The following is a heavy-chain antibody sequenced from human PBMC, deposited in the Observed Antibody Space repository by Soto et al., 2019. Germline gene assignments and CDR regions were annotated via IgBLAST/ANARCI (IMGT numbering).Heavy chain of an antibody. CDR3: AHIDCSRNSCAFQY. CDR2: IYWDDDK. J-gene: IGHJ4*02. D-gene: IGHD2-2*01. Sequence: SGPTLVNPTQTLTLTCTFSGFSLSTSGVGVGWIRQPPGKALEWLALIYWDDDKRYSPSLKSRLTITKDTSKNQVVLGMTNVDPVDTATYYCAHIDCSRNSCAFQYWGQGALVNVSS. CDR1: GFSLSTSGVG. V-gene: IGHV2-5*02.